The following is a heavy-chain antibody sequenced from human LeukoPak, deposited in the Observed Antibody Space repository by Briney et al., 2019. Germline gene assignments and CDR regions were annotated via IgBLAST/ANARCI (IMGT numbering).Heavy chain of an antibody. CDR3: ARIHYGSGSYYKNY. CDR2: TRNKGKSYTT. D-gene: IGHD3-10*01. J-gene: IGHJ4*02. Sequence: GVEXGXXTRNKGKSYTTEYAAAVKDRFNSSRDESKNAQYMQMNSLKTEDTAVYYCARIHYGSGSYYKNYWGQGTLVTVSS. V-gene: IGHV3-72*01.